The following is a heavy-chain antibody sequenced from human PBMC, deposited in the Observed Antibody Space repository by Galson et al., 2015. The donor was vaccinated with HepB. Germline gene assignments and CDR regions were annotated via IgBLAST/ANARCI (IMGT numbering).Heavy chain of an antibody. J-gene: IGHJ6*02. CDR2: ISSSSSTI. D-gene: IGHD6-19*01. CDR3: AREKYRDSSGWSDTRPLYYYYYGMDV. V-gene: IGHV3-48*02. CDR1: GFTFSSYS. Sequence: SLRLSCAAPGFTFSSYSMNWVRQAPGKGLEWVSYISSSSSTIYYADSVKGRFTISRDNAKNSLYLQMNSLRDEDTAVYYCAREKYRDSSGWSDTRPLYYYYYGMDVWGQGTTVTVSS.